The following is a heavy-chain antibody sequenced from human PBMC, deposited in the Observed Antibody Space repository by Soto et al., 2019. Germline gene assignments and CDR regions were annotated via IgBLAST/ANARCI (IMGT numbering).Heavy chain of an antibody. D-gene: IGHD6-19*01. CDR1: GGSISSSNW. CDR2: IYHSGST. Sequence: QVQLQESGPGLVKPSGTLSLTCAVSGGSISSSNWWSWVRQPPGKGLEWIGEIYHSGSTNYNPSLKDRGTITVDKSKNQFSLKLSSVTAADTAVYYWARGHSGWYSDYWGQGTLVTVSS. J-gene: IGHJ4*02. V-gene: IGHV4-4*02. CDR3: ARGHSGWYSDY.